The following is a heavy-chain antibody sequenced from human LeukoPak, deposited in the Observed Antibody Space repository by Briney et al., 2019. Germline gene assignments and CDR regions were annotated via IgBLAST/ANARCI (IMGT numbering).Heavy chain of an antibody. D-gene: IGHD6-13*01. Sequence: GGSPRLSCAASGFTFDDYAMHWVRQAPGKGLEWVSGISWNSGSIGYADSVKGRFTISRDNAKNSLYLQMNSLRAEDTALYYCVKAEDPIAAAGLDYWGQGTLVTVSS. J-gene: IGHJ4*02. CDR1: GFTFDDYA. V-gene: IGHV3-9*01. CDR2: ISWNSGSI. CDR3: VKAEDPIAAAGLDY.